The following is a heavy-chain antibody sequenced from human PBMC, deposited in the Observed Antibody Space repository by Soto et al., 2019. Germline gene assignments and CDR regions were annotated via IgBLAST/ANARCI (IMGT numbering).Heavy chain of an antibody. V-gene: IGHV4-4*07. CDR1: GGSMSSYY. CDR3: ARGQRFSDWFDP. Sequence: SETLSLTCTVSGGSMSSYYWTWIRQPAWKGLEWIGLVYSSGGSHYSPSLKSRVTISLDTYKNQFSLRLLSVTDADTAGYFCARGQRFSDWFDPWGQGTLVTVS. J-gene: IGHJ5*02. D-gene: IGHD3-3*01. CDR2: VYSSGGS.